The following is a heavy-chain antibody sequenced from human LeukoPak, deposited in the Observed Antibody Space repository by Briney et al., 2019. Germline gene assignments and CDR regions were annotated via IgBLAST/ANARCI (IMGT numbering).Heavy chain of an antibody. D-gene: IGHD6-19*01. CDR3: ARGYSSGWYGGYYYYMDV. Sequence: ASVKVSCKASGYTFTSYAMHWVRQAPGQRLEWMGWINAGNGNTKYSQEFQGRVTITRDTSASTAYMELSSLRSDDTAVYYCARGYSSGWYGGYYYYMDVWGKGTTVTISS. CDR1: GYTFTSYA. J-gene: IGHJ6*03. V-gene: IGHV1-3*01. CDR2: INAGNGNT.